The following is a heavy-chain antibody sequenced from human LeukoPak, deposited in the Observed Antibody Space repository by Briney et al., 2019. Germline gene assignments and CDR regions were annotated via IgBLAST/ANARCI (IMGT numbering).Heavy chain of an antibody. J-gene: IGHJ3*02. D-gene: IGHD5-18*01. CDR3: AKDGRFTYAHDAFEI. CDR2: MSARSGDT. CDR1: GFTFSMYA. V-gene: IGHV3-23*01. Sequence: PGGSLRLSCAASGFTFSMYAMSWVRQAPGKGLEWVSGMSARSGDTYYADSVKGHFTISRDNSNNMLYLEMNSLTAEDTALYHCAKDGRFTYAHDAFEIWGQGTTVTVSS.